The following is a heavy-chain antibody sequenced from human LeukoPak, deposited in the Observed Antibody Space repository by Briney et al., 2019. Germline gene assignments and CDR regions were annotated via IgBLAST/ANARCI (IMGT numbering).Heavy chain of an antibody. V-gene: IGHV3-21*01. CDR1: GFTFSSYS. D-gene: IGHD3-22*01. J-gene: IGHJ4*02. CDR3: ATYDSSGYYFAY. CDR2: ISSSSYI. Sequence: GGSLRLSCAASGFTFSSYSMNWVRQAPGKGLEWVSSISSSSYIYYADSVKGRFTISRDNAKNSLYLQMNSLRAEDTAVYYCATYDSSGYYFAYWGQGTLVTVSS.